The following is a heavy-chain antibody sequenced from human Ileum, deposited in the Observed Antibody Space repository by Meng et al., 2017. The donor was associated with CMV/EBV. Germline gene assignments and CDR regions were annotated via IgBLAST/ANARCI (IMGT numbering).Heavy chain of an antibody. Sequence: GESLKISCAASGFTFSDYYMSWIRQAPGKGLEWVSYISSSGSTIYYADSVKGRFTISRDNAKNSLYLQMHSLRAEDTAVYYCARGREGYSSSSFDYYYGMDVWGQGTTVTVSS. D-gene: IGHD6-6*01. V-gene: IGHV3-11*01. CDR2: ISSSGSTI. J-gene: IGHJ6*02. CDR1: GFTFSDYY. CDR3: ARGREGYSSSSFDYYYGMDV.